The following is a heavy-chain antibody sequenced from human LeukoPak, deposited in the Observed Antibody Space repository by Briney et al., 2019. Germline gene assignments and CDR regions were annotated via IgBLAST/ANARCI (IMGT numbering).Heavy chain of an antibody. J-gene: IGHJ6*03. CDR3: ARDRYSSSNYYYYYMDV. D-gene: IGHD6-13*01. Sequence: PGGSLRLSCAASGFTFSSYRMSWVRRAPGKGLEWVANIKQDGSEKYYVDSVKGRFTISRDNAKNSLYLQMNSLRAEDTAVYYCARDRYSSSNYYYYYMDVCGKGTTVTVSS. CDR2: IKQDGSEK. CDR1: GFTFSSYR. V-gene: IGHV3-7*01.